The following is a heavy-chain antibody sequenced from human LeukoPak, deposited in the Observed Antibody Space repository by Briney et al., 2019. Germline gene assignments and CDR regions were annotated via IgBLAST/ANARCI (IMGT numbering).Heavy chain of an antibody. J-gene: IGHJ5*02. CDR3: ARDAEIYCTNGVCYWFDP. V-gene: IGHV1-18*01. D-gene: IGHD2-8*01. Sequence: ASVKVSCKASGYTFTSYGISWVRQAPGQGLEWMGWISAYNGNTNYAQKLRGRVTMTTDTSTSTAYMELRSPRSDDTAVYYCARDAEIYCTNGVCYWFDPWGQGTLVTVSS. CDR2: ISAYNGNT. CDR1: GYTFTSYG.